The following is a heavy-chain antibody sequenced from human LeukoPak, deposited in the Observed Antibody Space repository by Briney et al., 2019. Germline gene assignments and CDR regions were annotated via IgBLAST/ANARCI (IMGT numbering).Heavy chain of an antibody. V-gene: IGHV3-7*01. CDR2: IKQDGSEK. CDR3: ARNRGISD. CDR1: GFTFSSHW. Sequence: GGSLRLSCAASGFTFSSHWMNWVRQAPGKGLEWVANIKQDGSEKYYVDSVKGRFTISRDNAKNSLYLQMNSLRAEDTAVYYCARNRGISDWGQGILVTVSS. D-gene: IGHD1-14*01. J-gene: IGHJ4*02.